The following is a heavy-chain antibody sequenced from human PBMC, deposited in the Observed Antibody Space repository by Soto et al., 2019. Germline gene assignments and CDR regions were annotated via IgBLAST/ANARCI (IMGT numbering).Heavy chain of an antibody. D-gene: IGHD5-18*01. CDR1: GFTFSNAW. V-gene: IGHV3-15*01. J-gene: IGHJ3*02. Sequence: GGSLRLSCAASGFTFSNAWMSWVRQAPGKGLEWVGHIKSKTDGGTTDYAAPVKGRFTISRDDSKNTLYLQMNSQKTEDPSVYYCTAETAMAPSGAFDIWGQGTMVTVSS. CDR3: TAETAMAPSGAFDI. CDR2: IKSKTDGGTT.